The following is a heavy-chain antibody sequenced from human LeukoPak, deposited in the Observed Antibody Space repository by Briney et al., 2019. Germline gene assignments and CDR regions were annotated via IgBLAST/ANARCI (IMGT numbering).Heavy chain of an antibody. D-gene: IGHD4-11*01. CDR1: GGSFSGYY. J-gene: IGHJ5*02. CDR3: ARDRENNYGLFDP. Sequence: SETLSLTCAVYGGSFSGYYWSWIRQPPGKGLEWIGEINHSGSTNYNPSLKSRVTISVDTSKNQLSLKLSSVTAADTAVYYCARDRENNYGLFDPWGQGTLVTVSS. V-gene: IGHV4-34*01. CDR2: INHSGST.